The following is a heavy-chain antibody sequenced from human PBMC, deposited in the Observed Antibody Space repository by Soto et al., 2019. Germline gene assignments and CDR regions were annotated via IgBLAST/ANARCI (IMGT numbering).Heavy chain of an antibody. J-gene: IGHJ4*02. D-gene: IGHD1-1*01. CDR2: ISAYNGNT. Sequence: QVQLVQSGADVKKPGASVKVSCKASGYTFTDYGISWVRQAPGQGLEWMGWISAYNGNTNYAQKLHGRVTMTTDTSTRTAYMELRSLRSDDTAVYYCVRGGSGTVMIGCDYWGQGTLVTVSS. V-gene: IGHV1-18*01. CDR1: GYTFTDYG. CDR3: VRGGSGTVMIGCDY.